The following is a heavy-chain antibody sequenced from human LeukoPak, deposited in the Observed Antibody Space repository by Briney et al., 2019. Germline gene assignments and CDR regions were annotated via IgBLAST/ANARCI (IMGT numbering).Heavy chain of an antibody. CDR2: MNPNSGNT. CDR3: ARGVPVVTQYYYYYYYMDV. D-gene: IGHD4-23*01. J-gene: IGHJ6*03. CDR1: GGTFISYA. Sequence: ASVKVSCKASGGTFISYAISWVRQATGQGLEWIGWMNPNSGNTGYAQKFQGRVTITRNTSISTAYMELSSLRSEDTAVYYCARGVPVVTQYYYYYYYMDVWGKGTTVTVSS. V-gene: IGHV1-8*03.